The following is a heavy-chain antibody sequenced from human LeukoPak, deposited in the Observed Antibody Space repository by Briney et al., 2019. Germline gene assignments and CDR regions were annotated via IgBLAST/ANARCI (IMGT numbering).Heavy chain of an antibody. V-gene: IGHV4-34*01. CDR3: ARFLSARQPQKAFDI. D-gene: IGHD3-3*01. CDR1: GGSFSGYY. CDR2: INHSEST. Sequence: SETLSLTCAVYGGSFSGYYWSWIRQPPGKGLEWIGEINHSESTNYNPSLKSRVTISVDTSKNQFSLKLSSVTAADTAVYYCARFLSARQPQKAFDIWGQGTMVTVSS. J-gene: IGHJ3*02.